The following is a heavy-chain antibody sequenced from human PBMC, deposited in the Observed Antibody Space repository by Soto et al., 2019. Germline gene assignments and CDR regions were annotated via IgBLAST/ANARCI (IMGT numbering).Heavy chain of an antibody. V-gene: IGHV3-48*03. Sequence: GGSLRLSCAASGFTFSSYEMNWVRQAPGKGLEWVSFISSSDSTIHYADSVKGRFTIPRDNAKNSLYLQMNSLRAEDTAIYYCARERAVTKAVFYYYYGMDVWGQGXTVTVYS. CDR1: GFTFSSYE. D-gene: IGHD4-4*01. CDR3: ARERAVTKAVFYYYYGMDV. J-gene: IGHJ6*02. CDR2: ISSSDSTI.